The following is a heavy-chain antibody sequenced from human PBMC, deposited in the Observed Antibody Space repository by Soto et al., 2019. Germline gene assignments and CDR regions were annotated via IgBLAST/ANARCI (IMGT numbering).Heavy chain of an antibody. D-gene: IGHD2-21*02. CDR2: MYNTGST. J-gene: IGHJ6*02. CDR1: GGSISSYY. CDR3: ARDLWGYCGADCYPLDV. Sequence: SETLSLTCTVSGGSISSYYWSWIRQPPGKGLEWIGYMYNTGSTIYNPSLKRRVGISVDTSKNQFSLKLNSVTAADTAVYYCARDLWGYCGADCYPLDVWGQGTMVTVSS. V-gene: IGHV4-59*01.